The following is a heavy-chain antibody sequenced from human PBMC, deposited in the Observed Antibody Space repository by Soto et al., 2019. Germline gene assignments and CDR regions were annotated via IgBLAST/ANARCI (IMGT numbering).Heavy chain of an antibody. J-gene: IGHJ4*02. V-gene: IGHV3-23*01. CDR1: GFTFSSYA. CDR3: AKIRLDEVITTRYFDY. D-gene: IGHD3-22*01. CDR2: ISGSGGST. Sequence: GSLRLSCAASGFTFSSYAMSWVRQAPGKGLEWVSAISGSGGSTYYADSVKGRFTISRDNSKNTLYLQMNSLRAEDTAVYYCAKIRLDEVITTRYFDYWGQGTLVTVSS.